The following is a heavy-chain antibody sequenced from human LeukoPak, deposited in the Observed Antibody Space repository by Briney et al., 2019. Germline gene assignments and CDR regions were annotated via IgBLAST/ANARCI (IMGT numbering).Heavy chain of an antibody. D-gene: IGHD3-10*02. CDR3: AELGITMIGGV. J-gene: IGHJ6*04. CDR1: GFTFSTYN. V-gene: IGHV3-48*04. Sequence: PGGFLRLSCAASGFTFSTYNMNWVRQAPGKGLEWVSYISSSSSTIYYADSVKGRFTISRDNAKNSLYLQMNSLRAEDTAVYYCAELGITMIGGVWGKGTTVTISS. CDR2: ISSSSSTI.